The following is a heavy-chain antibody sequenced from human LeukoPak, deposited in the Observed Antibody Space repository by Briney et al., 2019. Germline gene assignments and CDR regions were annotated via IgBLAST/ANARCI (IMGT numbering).Heavy chain of an antibody. CDR1: GFTFSTYT. J-gene: IGHJ4*02. CDR2: ISSSSTTI. Sequence: PGGSLRLSCAASGFTFSTYTMNWVRQAPGPGLEWVSCISSSSTTISYADSVKGRFTVSRDNAKNSLHLQMNSLRDEDTAVYYCARGSGYFGPGSNYQFDYWGQGSLVTVSS. V-gene: IGHV3-48*02. D-gene: IGHD3-10*01. CDR3: ARGSGYFGPGSNYQFDY.